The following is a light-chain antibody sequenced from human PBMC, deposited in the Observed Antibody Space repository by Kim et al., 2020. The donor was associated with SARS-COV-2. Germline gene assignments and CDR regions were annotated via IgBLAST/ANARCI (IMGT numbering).Light chain of an antibody. V-gene: IGKV1-39*01. J-gene: IGKJ3*01. Sequence: TSVGDRVTITCRSTQNITSHLNWYQQKPGRAPKLLISAASTLQGGVPSRFSGSGSETDFTLTISSLQPEDFATYFCQQSYITPFTFGPGTKVDIK. CDR2: AAS. CDR1: QNITSH. CDR3: QQSYITPFT.